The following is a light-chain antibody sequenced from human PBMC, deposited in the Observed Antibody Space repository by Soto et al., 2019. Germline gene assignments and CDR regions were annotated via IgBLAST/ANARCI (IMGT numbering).Light chain of an antibody. V-gene: IGKV3-11*02. CDR3: QQRSNRPRT. CDR1: QSVSSS. CDR2: DVS. J-gene: IGKJ2*01. Sequence: EIVLTQSPATLSLSPGERATLSCRASQSVSSSLAGYQQKPGQAPRLLLYDVSIRATGIPATFSGSGSERDFTLTISSLEPEDFAVYYCQQRSNRPRTFGQGTKLEIK.